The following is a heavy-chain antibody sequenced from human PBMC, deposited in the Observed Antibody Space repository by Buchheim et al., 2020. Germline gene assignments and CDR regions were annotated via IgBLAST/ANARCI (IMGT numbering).Heavy chain of an antibody. CDR2: INHSGGT. Sequence: QVQLQQWGAGLLKPSETLSLTCAVYGGSFSGYYWSWIRQPPGKGLEWIGEINHSGGTNYNPSLKSRVTISVDTSKNQSSLKLSSVTAADTAVYYCARGPTVTTPDYYYGMDVWGQGTT. CDR1: GGSFSGYY. V-gene: IGHV4-34*01. D-gene: IGHD4-17*01. J-gene: IGHJ6*02. CDR3: ARGPTVTTPDYYYGMDV.